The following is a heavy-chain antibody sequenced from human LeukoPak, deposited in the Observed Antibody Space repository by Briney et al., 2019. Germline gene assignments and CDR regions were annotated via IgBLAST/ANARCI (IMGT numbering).Heavy chain of an antibody. Sequence: SQTLSLTCTVSGGSISSGGYYWSWIRQHPGKGLEWIGYIYYSGSTYYNPSLKSRVTISVDTSKNQFSLKLSSVTAADTAVYYCARAHNKITMVPYWFDPWGQGTLVTVSS. D-gene: IGHD3-10*01. CDR3: ARAHNKITMVPYWFDP. V-gene: IGHV4-31*03. CDR2: IYYSGST. CDR1: GGSISSGGYY. J-gene: IGHJ5*02.